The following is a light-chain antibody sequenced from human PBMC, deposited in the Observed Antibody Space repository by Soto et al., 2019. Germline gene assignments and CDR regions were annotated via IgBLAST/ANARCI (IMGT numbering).Light chain of an antibody. CDR3: QRYNDCPLT. V-gene: IGKV3-15*01. CDR1: QGVGIT. CDR2: NAF. Sequence: EIVMTQSPATLSVSPGEGVTLSCRASQGVGITLAWYQQKPGQTPRLLIYNAFTGATGIPARFSGSGSGTEFTLTINSLQSEDSAVYYCQRYNDCPLTFGGGTKVEVK. J-gene: IGKJ4*01.